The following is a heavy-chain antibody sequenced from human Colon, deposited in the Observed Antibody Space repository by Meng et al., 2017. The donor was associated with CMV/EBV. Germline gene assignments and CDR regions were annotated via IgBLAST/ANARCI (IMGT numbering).Heavy chain of an antibody. D-gene: IGHD1-1*01. V-gene: IGHV1-24*01. Sequence: CKVSGYSLTHFSIHWVRQAPGKVIEWMVGFDPEEAETIYAQKFRGRVFMTEDTSTNTAYMELVSLTSEDTAVYYCATEQLLRRTFDSWGQGTLVTVSS. CDR2: FDPEEAET. J-gene: IGHJ5*01. CDR1: GYSLTHFS. CDR3: ATEQLLRRTFDS.